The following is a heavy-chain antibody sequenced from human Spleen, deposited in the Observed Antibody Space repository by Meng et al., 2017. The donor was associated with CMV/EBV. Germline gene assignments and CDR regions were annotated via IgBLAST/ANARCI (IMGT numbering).Heavy chain of an antibody. Sequence: GESLKISCTASGFTFGDYAMSWVRQAPGKGLEWVGFIRSKAYSGTTEYAASVKGRFTISRDDSKSIAYLKMNSLKTEDTAVYYCTRDAGSITIFGVVIPTYYYYGMDVWGQGTTVTVSS. CDR1: GFTFGDYA. J-gene: IGHJ6*02. CDR2: IRSKAYSGTT. D-gene: IGHD3-3*01. CDR3: TRDAGSITIFGVVIPTYYYYGMDV. V-gene: IGHV3-49*04.